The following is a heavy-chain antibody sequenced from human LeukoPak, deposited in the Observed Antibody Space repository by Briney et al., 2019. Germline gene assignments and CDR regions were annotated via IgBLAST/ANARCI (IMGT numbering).Heavy chain of an antibody. D-gene: IGHD3-16*01. Sequence: PGGSLRLSCAASGFTFSSYGMSWVRQAPGKGLEWVSAISGSGGSTYYADSVKCRFTISRDNSKNTLYLQMNSLRAEDTAVYYCANGAYDYVWGSYVDYWGQGTLVTVSS. CDR3: ANGAYDYVWGSYVDY. V-gene: IGHV3-23*01. J-gene: IGHJ4*02. CDR2: ISGSGGST. CDR1: GFTFSSYG.